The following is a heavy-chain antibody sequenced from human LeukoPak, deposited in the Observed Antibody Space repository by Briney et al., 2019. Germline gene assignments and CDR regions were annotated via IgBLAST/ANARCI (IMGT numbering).Heavy chain of an antibody. CDR3: ARDRDYSNTERGFDY. J-gene: IGHJ4*02. Sequence: GASVKVSCKTSGYTFSDYYIHWVRQAPGQGLEWMGWINPNSGETKSAQKFQGRVAMTGDTSISTAYMELRRVTSDDTAVYYCARDRDYSNTERGFDYWGQGTLVTASS. V-gene: IGHV1-2*02. D-gene: IGHD4-11*01. CDR1: GYTFSDYY. CDR2: INPNSGET.